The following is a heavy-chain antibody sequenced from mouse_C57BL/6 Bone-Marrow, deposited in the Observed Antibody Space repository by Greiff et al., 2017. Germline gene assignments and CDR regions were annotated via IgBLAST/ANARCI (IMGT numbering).Heavy chain of an antibody. CDR2: INYDGSST. J-gene: IGHJ1*03. D-gene: IGHD1-1*01. Sequence: EVQRVESEGGLVQPGSSMKLSCTASGFTFSDYYMAWVRQVPEKGLEWVANINYDGSSTYYLDSLKSRFIISRDNAKNILYLQMSSLKSEDTATYYCARVVATDGWYFDVWGTGTTVTVSS. CDR1: GFTFSDYY. CDR3: ARVVATDGWYFDV. V-gene: IGHV5-16*01.